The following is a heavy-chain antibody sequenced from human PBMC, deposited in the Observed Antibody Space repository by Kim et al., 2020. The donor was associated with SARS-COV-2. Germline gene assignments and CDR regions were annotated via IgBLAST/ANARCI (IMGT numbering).Heavy chain of an antibody. D-gene: IGHD1-1*01. V-gene: IGHV1-18*01. CDR3: ARDRRDGYNWGNFDY. J-gene: IGHJ4*02. Sequence: QKRQGRVTMTTDTSTRKAYMELRSLRSDDTAVYYCARDRRDGYNWGNFDYWGQGTLVTVSS.